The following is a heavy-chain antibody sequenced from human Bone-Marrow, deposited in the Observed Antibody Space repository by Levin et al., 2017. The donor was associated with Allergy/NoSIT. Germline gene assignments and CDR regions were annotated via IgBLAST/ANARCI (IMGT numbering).Heavy chain of an antibody. V-gene: IGHV3-7*01. Sequence: GGSLRLSCAASGFIFNRYWMTWVRQAPGKGLEWVANIKEDESEKYYVDSVKGRFTISRDNAKNSVYLQMNSLRAEDTAVYYCARDYFDPYTANFGLDVWGQGTTVTVS. D-gene: IGHD5-18*01. CDR1: GFIFNRYW. CDR2: IKEDESEK. J-gene: IGHJ6*02. CDR3: ARDYFDPYTANFGLDV.